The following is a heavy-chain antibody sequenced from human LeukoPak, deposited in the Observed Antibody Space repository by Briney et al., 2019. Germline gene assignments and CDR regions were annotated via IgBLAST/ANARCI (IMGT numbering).Heavy chain of an antibody. D-gene: IGHD3-10*01. J-gene: IGHJ4*02. CDR1: RFSFSNYW. Sequence: GGSLRLSCAASRFSFSNYWMHWVRQAPGKGLVWVSRVKSDGSNPSYADSVKGRFSISRDNAENMLYLQMNTLGAEDTAVYYCARDIVSGSGSLDYWGQGTLVTVSS. CDR2: VKSDGSNP. CDR3: ARDIVSGSGSLDY. V-gene: IGHV3-74*01.